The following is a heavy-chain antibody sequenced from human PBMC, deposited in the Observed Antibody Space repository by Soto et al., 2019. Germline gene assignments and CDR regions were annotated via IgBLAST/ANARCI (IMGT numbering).Heavy chain of an antibody. Sequence: ASVKVSCKASGYTFTSYGISWVRQAPGQGLEWMGWISAYNGNTNYAQKLQGRVTMTTDTSTSTAYMELRSLRSDDTAVYYCARDQSCSGGSCYSEWFDSWGQGNLVTVSS. D-gene: IGHD2-15*01. CDR3: ARDQSCSGGSCYSEWFDS. V-gene: IGHV1-18*01. J-gene: IGHJ5*01. CDR2: ISAYNGNT. CDR1: GYTFTSYG.